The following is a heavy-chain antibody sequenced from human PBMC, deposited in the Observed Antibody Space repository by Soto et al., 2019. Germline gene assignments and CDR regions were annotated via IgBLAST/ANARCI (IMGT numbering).Heavy chain of an antibody. CDR1: GGSFSCYY. Sequence: SETLSLTCAVYGGSFSCYYWSWIRQAPGKGLEWIGEINHSGSTNYNPSLKSRVTISVDTSKNQFSLKLSSVTAADTAVYYCARGYYDYVWGSYRSYYFDYWGQGTLVTVSS. V-gene: IGHV4-34*01. J-gene: IGHJ4*02. CDR3: ARGYYDYVWGSYRSYYFDY. D-gene: IGHD3-16*02. CDR2: INHSGST.